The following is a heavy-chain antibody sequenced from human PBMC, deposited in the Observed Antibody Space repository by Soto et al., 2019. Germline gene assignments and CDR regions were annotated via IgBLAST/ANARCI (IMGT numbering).Heavy chain of an antibody. CDR3: ARDHLILPAHDFFYGSDV. Sequence: GGSLRLSCXVSGFTFSMYSMSWVRQSPGKGLEWVAKIPQDGVDGHYADSVKGRCTISRDNGKNSLYLQLNNLRAEDAAVYYCARDHLILPAHDFFYGSDVWGRGATVTVSS. V-gene: IGHV3-7*03. CDR2: IPQDGVDG. D-gene: IGHD2-21*02. J-gene: IGHJ6*02. CDR1: GFTFSMYS.